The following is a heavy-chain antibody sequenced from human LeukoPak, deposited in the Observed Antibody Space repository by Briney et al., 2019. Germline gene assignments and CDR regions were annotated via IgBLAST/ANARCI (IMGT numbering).Heavy chain of an antibody. CDR3: VGTFTVFGVISTIA. Sequence: GGSLRLSCAASGFTVSSNYMNWVRQAPGKGLEWVSSISLSGDKRGDNTFYAASVRGRFSISRDNSQNTVFLQMSSLRVDDTGAYYCVGTFTVFGVISTIAWGQGTLVSVSS. D-gene: IGHD3-3*01. J-gene: IGHJ4*02. V-gene: IGHV3-23*01. CDR1: GFTVSSNY. CDR2: ISLSGDKRGDNT.